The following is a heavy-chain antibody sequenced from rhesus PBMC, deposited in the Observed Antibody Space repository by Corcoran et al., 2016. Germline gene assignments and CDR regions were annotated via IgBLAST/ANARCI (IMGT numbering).Heavy chain of an antibody. D-gene: IGHD1-20*01. J-gene: IGHJ3*01. CDR1: GGYISGYYY. Sequence: QVKLQQWGEGLVKPSETLSLTCAVYGGYISGYYYCSWIRQAPGKGVGWIGNIDGNSASTNYNPSLKNRVTISKDTSKNQFSLMLSSVTAADTAVYYCAREGIAGTTQADAFDFWGQGLRVTVSS. CDR2: IDGNSAST. CDR3: AREGIAGTTQADAFDF. V-gene: IGHV4-73*01.